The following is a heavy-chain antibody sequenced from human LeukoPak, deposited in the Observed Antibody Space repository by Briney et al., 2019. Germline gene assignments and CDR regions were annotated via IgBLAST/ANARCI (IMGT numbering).Heavy chain of an antibody. J-gene: IGHJ5*02. CDR2: ISSSSSTI. D-gene: IGHD2-21*01. V-gene: IGHV3-48*04. CDR1: GFTFSSYS. Sequence: QAGGSLRLSCAASGFTFSSYSMNWVRQAPGKGLEWVSYISSSSSTIYYADSVKGRFTISRDNAKNSLYLQINSLRAEDTAVYYCARVKLNYQIVVDLWGQGTLVTVSS. CDR3: ARVKLNYQIVVDL.